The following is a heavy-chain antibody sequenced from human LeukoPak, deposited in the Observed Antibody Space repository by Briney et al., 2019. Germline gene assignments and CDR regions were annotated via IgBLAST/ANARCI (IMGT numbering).Heavy chain of an antibody. V-gene: IGHV1-18*01. CDR3: ARGRPESPFDP. CDR2: ISAYNGNT. CDR1: GYTFTSYG. D-gene: IGHD1-1*01. J-gene: IGHJ5*02. Sequence: ASVKVSCKASGYTFTSYGISWVRQAPGQGLEWMGWISAYNGNTNYAQKFRGRVTMTTDTSTRTAYMELRSLRSDDTAMYYCARGRPESPFDPWGQGTLVSVSS.